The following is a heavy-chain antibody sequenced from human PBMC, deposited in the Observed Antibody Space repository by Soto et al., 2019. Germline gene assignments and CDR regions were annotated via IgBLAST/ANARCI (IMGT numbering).Heavy chain of an antibody. J-gene: IGHJ4*02. CDR2: IYYSGST. CDR3: ARRYGGNFDY. Sequence: SETQCVTCTVAGGSIRGYYWSWIRQPPGKGLEWIGYIYYSGSTNYNPSLKSRVTISVDTSKNQFSLKLSSVTAADTAVYYCARRYGGNFDYWGQGTLVTVSS. CDR1: GGSIRGYY. V-gene: IGHV4-59*01. D-gene: IGHD3-16*01.